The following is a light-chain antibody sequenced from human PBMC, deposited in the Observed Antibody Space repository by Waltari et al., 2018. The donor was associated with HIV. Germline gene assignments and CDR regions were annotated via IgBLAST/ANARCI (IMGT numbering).Light chain of an antibody. V-gene: IGLV1-51*01. J-gene: IGLJ3*02. CDR2: DNN. CDR1: TSNIGNDY. Sequence: QSVLTQPPSVSAAPGQKVTISCSGSTSNIGNDYVSWYQHVPGAAPRLLIYDNNNRPSGIPDRVSGSRSGTSATLGITGLQTGDEAHYYCGTWDRSLSAAVFGGGTKLTVL. CDR3: GTWDRSLSAAV.